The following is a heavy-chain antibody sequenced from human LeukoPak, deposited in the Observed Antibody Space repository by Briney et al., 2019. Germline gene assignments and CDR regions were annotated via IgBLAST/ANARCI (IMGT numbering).Heavy chain of an antibody. Sequence: GASVKVSCKASGYTFSTYPMNWVRQAPGQGLEWMGWINTNTGNPTYAQGFTGRFVFSLDTSVSTAYLQISSLKAEDTAVYYCARDEYCSRTSCYFTGMDVWGQGTTVTVSS. CDR1: GYTFSTYP. CDR2: INTNTGNP. J-gene: IGHJ6*02. V-gene: IGHV7-4-1*02. CDR3: ARDEYCSRTSCYFTGMDV. D-gene: IGHD2-2*01.